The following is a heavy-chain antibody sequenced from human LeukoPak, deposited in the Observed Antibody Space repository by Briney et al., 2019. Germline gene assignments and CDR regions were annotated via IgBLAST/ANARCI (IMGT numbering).Heavy chain of an antibody. Sequence: GGSLRLSCAASGFTFSSYGMHWVRQVPGKGLVWVARIRGDENEIDYADSVKGRFTISRDNAKNTLYLQMNSLRVEDTAVYFCARGHVPGSTRHWDFWGQGTLVTVSS. CDR3: ARGHVPGSTRHWDF. CDR1: GFTFSSYG. D-gene: IGHD3-10*01. V-gene: IGHV3-74*01. J-gene: IGHJ4*02. CDR2: IRGDENEI.